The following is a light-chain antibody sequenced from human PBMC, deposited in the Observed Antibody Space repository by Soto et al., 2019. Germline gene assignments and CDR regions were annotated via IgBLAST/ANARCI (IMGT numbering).Light chain of an antibody. CDR1: QSISRW. CDR3: QKYNSFSLIT. CDR2: DAS. V-gene: IGKV1-5*01. Sequence: DIQMTQSPSTLSASVGDTVTITCRASQSISRWLAWYQQKPGKAPKILISDASILENGVPSRFSGTGSGTEFTLTISNLQPDDFATYFCQKYNSFSLITFGQGTRLEIK. J-gene: IGKJ5*01.